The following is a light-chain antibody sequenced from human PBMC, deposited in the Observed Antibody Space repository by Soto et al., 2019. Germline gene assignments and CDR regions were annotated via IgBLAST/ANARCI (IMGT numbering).Light chain of an antibody. CDR2: EVN. CDR1: SSDVGGYKY. Sequence: QSVLTQPASVSGSPGQSITVSCTGTSSDVGGYKYVSWYQHHPGRAPKLMIYEVNNRPSGVSHRFSGSKSGNTASLTISGLQPEDEADYYCSSYTTSSTLVFGTGTKVTV. J-gene: IGLJ1*01. V-gene: IGLV2-14*01. CDR3: SSYTTSSTLV.